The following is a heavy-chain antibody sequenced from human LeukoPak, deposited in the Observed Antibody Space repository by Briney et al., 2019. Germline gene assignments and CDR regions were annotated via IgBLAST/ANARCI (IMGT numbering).Heavy chain of an antibody. J-gene: IGHJ4*02. CDR1: GYTFISYY. CDR3: ARGSSSSYIFDY. Sequence: ASVKVSCKASGYTFISYYMHWVRQPPGQGLEWMGIINPSGGSTSYAQKFQGRVTMTRDTSTRTVYMELSSLRSEDTAVYYCARGSSSSYIFDYWGQGTLVTVSS. V-gene: IGHV1-46*01. D-gene: IGHD6-13*01. CDR2: INPSGGST.